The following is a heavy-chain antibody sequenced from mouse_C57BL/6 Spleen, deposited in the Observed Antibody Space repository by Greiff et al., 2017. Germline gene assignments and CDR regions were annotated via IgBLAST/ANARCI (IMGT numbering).Heavy chain of an antibody. J-gene: IGHJ3*01. CDR2: IYPGDGDT. Sequence: QVQLQQSGPELVKPGASVKISCKASGYAFSSSWMNWVKQRPGKGLEWIGRIYPGDGDTNYNGKFKGKATLTADKSSSTAYMQLSSLTSEDSAVYFCARYPLGSSQAWFAYWGQGTLVTVSA. CDR3: ARYPLGSSQAWFAY. CDR1: GYAFSSSW. V-gene: IGHV1-82*01. D-gene: IGHD1-1*01.